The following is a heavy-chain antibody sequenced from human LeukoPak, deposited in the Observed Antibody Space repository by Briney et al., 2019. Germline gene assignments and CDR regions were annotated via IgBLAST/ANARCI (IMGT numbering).Heavy chain of an antibody. CDR3: ARYLRDSGTSRVTLDH. D-gene: IGHD2-2*01. V-gene: IGHV3-23*01. Sequence: GGSLRLSCGASGFIFGKYAMSWVRQAPGKGLEWVSGIGSGGVDTIYADSVKGRFTISRDNSKNTLSLRMGSLRADDTAIYFCARYLRDSGTSRVTLDHWGQGTLVIVSS. CDR2: IGSGGVDT. CDR1: GFIFGKYA. J-gene: IGHJ4*02.